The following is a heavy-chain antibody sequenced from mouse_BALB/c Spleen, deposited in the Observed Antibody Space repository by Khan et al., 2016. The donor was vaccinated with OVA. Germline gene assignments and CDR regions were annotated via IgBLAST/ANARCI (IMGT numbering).Heavy chain of an antibody. J-gene: IGHJ4*01. V-gene: IGHV3-2*02. D-gene: IGHD2-3*01. CDR2: INYSGST. Sequence: EVQLQESGPGLVHPSQSLSLTCTVTGYSITSDYAWNWIRQFPGNKLEWMGYINYSGSTNYNPALKSRISITRDTSKNKFFLQLNSVTTEDTATYYCARDGSRDNDAMDYWGQGTSVTVSS. CDR3: ARDGSRDNDAMDY. CDR1: GYSITSDYA.